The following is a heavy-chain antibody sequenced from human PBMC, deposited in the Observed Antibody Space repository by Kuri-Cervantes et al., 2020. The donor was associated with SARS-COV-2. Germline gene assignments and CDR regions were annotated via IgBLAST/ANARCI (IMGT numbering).Heavy chain of an antibody. V-gene: IGHV3-7*01. D-gene: IGHD3-16*01. J-gene: IGHJ4*02. CDR1: GFTFSSYE. CDR3: ARWGVYYFDY. Sequence: ETLSLTCAASGFTFSSYEMNWVRQAPGKGLEWVANIKQDGSEKYYVDSVKGRFTISRDNAKNSLYLQMNSLRAEDTAVYYCARWGVYYFDYWGQGTLVTVFS. CDR2: IKQDGSEK.